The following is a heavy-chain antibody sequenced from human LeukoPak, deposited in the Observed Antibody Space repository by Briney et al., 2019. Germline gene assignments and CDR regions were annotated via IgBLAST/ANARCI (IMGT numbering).Heavy chain of an antibody. V-gene: IGHV4-39*01. J-gene: IGHJ4*02. CDR2: ISYIGST. D-gene: IGHD4-23*01. CDR3: VSHSLRLRWPTDLGY. Sequence: SETLSLTCTVSGGSISTNGDYWGWIRQPPGKGLEWIGSISYIGSTHYNPSLKSRVIISVDTSRNQFSLKLSSVTAADTAVYYCVSHSLRLRWPTDLGYWGQGTLVTVSS. CDR1: GGSISTNGDY.